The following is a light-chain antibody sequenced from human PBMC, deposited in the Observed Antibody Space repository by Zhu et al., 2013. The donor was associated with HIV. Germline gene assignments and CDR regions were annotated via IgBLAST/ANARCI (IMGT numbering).Light chain of an antibody. CDR3: TAWDGSLSGVI. V-gene: IGLV1-47*01. Sequence: QSVLPQPPSTSGTPGQRVGISCSGSRSNIGSNYVFWYQQFPGTAPKLLIYRTDLRPSGVPDRFSASKSGTSASLAISGLQSEDEADYYCTAWDGSLSGVIFGGGTKLTVL. J-gene: IGLJ2*01. CDR1: RSNIGSNY. CDR2: RTD.